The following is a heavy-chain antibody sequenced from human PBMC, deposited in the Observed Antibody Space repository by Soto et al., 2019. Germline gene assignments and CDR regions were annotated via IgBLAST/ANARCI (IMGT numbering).Heavy chain of an antibody. CDR2: TYYRSKWDN. Sequence: SQTLSLTCSISGGSFSSNIAAWNWIMQSPSRGLEWLGRTYYRSKWDNDYAFSVKSRISINPDTSKNQFSLQLNFVPHEDTAGYSWARGATGTRVFDPWGQGTLVTVSS. V-gene: IGHV6-1*01. CDR3: ARGATGTRVFDP. D-gene: IGHD1-1*01. CDR1: GGSFSSNIAA. J-gene: IGHJ5*02.